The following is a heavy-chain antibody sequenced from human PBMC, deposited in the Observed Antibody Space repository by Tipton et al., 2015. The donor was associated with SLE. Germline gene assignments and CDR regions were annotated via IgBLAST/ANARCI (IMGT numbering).Heavy chain of an antibody. CDR2: IYPGDSDT. CDR3: ARPSDSSYCSGGSCYWDGFDI. J-gene: IGHJ3*02. D-gene: IGHD2-15*01. Sequence: VQLVQSGAEVKKPGESLKISYKGSGYSFTRYWIAWVRQMSGKGLEWMGIIYPGDSDTRYSPSFQGQVTISADKSISTAYLQWSSLKASDTAMYYCARPSDSSYCSGGSCYWDGFDIWGQGTMVTVSS. V-gene: IGHV5-51*03. CDR1: GYSFTRYW.